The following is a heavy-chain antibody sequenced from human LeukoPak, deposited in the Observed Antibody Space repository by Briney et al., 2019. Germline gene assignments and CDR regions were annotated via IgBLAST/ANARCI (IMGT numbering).Heavy chain of an antibody. CDR2: IYYSGST. CDR3: ARHGGTDY. Sequence: SETLSLTCSVSTYSISSAYYWGWIRQPPGKGLQWIGSIYYSGSTYYNPSLKSRVTISVDTSKNQFSLKLSSVTAADTAVYYCARHGGTDYWGQGTLVTVSS. V-gene: IGHV4-38-2*02. CDR1: TYSISSAYY. J-gene: IGHJ4*02. D-gene: IGHD4-23*01.